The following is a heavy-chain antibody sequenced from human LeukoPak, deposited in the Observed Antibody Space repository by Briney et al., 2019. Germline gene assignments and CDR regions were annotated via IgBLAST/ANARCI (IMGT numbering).Heavy chain of an antibody. Sequence: KPSESLSLTCTVSGGSISSYYWSWIRQTPGKGLEWIGYIYYSGSTNYNPSLKSRVTISVDTSKNQFSLKLSSVTAADTAVYYCARAASRYYYYGMDVWGQGTTVTVSS. J-gene: IGHJ6*02. V-gene: IGHV4-59*01. CDR2: IYYSGST. CDR3: ARAASRYYYYGMDV. CDR1: GGSISSYY. D-gene: IGHD2-2*01.